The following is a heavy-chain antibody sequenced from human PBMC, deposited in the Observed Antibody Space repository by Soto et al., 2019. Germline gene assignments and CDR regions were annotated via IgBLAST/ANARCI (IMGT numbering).Heavy chain of an antibody. J-gene: IGHJ5*02. D-gene: IGHD3-10*01. Sequence: SETLSLTCAVSSFSISSGYYWGWVRQPPGKGLEWVGSIYHSGTTNYSPSLKSRVTISIDTSKNQFSLTLRSVTAADAAVYYCARWYGSGSYYNRLWFDPWGQGTLVTVSS. CDR3: ARWYGSGSYYNRLWFDP. V-gene: IGHV4-38-2*01. CDR1: SFSISSGYY. CDR2: IYHSGTT.